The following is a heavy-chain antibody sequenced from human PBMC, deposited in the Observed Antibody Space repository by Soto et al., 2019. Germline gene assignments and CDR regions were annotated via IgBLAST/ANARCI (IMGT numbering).Heavy chain of an antibody. CDR3: TCIFSGGYGYGFYYYGMDV. V-gene: IGHV4-39*01. J-gene: IGHJ6*02. D-gene: IGHD5-18*01. CDR2: IYYSGST. Sequence: PSDTLSLSCTVSGGSICSSSYYSGWIRQPPGKGLEWIGSIYYSGSTYYNPSLKSRVTISVDTSKSQFSLKLSSVTAADTAVYYCTCIFSGGYGYGFYYYGMDVWGQGTTVT. CDR1: GGSICSSSYY.